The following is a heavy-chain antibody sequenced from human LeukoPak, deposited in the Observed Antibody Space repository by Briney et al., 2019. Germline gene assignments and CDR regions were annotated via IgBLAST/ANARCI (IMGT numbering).Heavy chain of an antibody. D-gene: IGHD3-10*01. CDR3: ARAFRDPGYFDL. CDR2: IIPIFGTA. CDR1: GGTFSSYA. J-gene: IGHJ2*01. V-gene: IGHV1-69*01. Sequence: SVKVSCKASGGTFSSYAISWVRQAPGQGLEWMGGIIPIFGTANYAQKFQGRVTITADESTSTAYMELSSLRSEDTAMYYCARAFRDPGYFDLWGRGTLVTVSS.